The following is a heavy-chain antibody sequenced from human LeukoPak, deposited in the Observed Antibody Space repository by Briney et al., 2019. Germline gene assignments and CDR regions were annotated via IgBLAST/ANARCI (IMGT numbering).Heavy chain of an antibody. CDR1: GGSISSYY. V-gene: IGHV4-59*01. J-gene: IGHJ4*02. CDR2: INYSGST. CDR3: ARVRRFSGYYNVYFDY. D-gene: IGHD3-3*01. Sequence: SETLSLTCTVSGGSISSYYWGWIRQPPGKGLEWIGYINYSGSTNYNPSLKSRVTVSVDSSNNQFPLKLRSVTAADTAVYYCARVRRFSGYYNVYFDYWGQGTLVTVSS.